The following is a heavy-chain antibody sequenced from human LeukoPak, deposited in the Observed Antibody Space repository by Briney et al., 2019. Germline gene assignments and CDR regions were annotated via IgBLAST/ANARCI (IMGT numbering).Heavy chain of an antibody. J-gene: IGHJ4*02. D-gene: IGHD1-26*01. V-gene: IGHV3-23*01. CDR3: AKDPLYSGSYSYYFDY. Sequence: PGGSLRLSCAASGFTFSSYAMSWVRQAPGKGLEWVSAISGSGGSTYYADSVKGRFTISRDNSKNTLYLQMNSLRAEDTAVYYCAKDPLYSGSYSYYFDYWGQGTLVTVSS. CDR1: GFTFSSYA. CDR2: ISGSGGST.